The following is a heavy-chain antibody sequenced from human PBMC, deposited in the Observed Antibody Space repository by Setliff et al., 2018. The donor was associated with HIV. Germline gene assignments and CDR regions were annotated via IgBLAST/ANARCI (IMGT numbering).Heavy chain of an antibody. J-gene: IGHJ4*02. CDR3: ARELLRSWDGSENSYKPYYFDY. D-gene: IGHD3-10*01. CDR1: GGSIGSYC. CDR2: ICYSATT. V-gene: IGHV4-59*12. Sequence: SETLSLTCTVSGGSIGSYCWSWIRQPPGKGLEWIGTICYSATTNYNPSLTSRVTISVDTSKNHLFLKLSSVTAADTAVYYCARELLRSWDGSENSYKPYYFDYWGQGTLVTVSS.